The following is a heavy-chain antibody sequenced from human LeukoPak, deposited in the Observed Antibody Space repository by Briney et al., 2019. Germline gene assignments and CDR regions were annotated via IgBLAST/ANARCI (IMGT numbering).Heavy chain of an antibody. Sequence: SETLSLTCTVSGDSINSNSYFWGWIRQPPGKGLEWIGSIYYSGSTYYNPSLKSRVTISVDTSKNQFSLKLSSVTAADTAVYYCARVRGTAMVLDYWGQGTLVTVSS. CDR3: ARVRGTAMVLDY. CDR2: IYYSGST. J-gene: IGHJ4*02. D-gene: IGHD5-18*01. CDR1: GDSINSNSYF. V-gene: IGHV4-39*07.